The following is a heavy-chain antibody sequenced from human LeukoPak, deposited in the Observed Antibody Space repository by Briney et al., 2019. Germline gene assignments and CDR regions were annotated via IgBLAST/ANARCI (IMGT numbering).Heavy chain of an antibody. J-gene: IGHJ5*02. CDR1: GFTFSDYY. V-gene: IGHV3-11*01. Sequence: PGGSLRLSCAASGFTFSDYYMSWIRQAPGKGLEWVSYISSSGSTIYYADSVKGRFTISRDSAKNSLYLQMNSLRAEDTAVYYCAREISTGTILFDPWGQGTLVTVSS. CDR3: AREISTGTILFDP. CDR2: ISSSGSTI. D-gene: IGHD1-7*01.